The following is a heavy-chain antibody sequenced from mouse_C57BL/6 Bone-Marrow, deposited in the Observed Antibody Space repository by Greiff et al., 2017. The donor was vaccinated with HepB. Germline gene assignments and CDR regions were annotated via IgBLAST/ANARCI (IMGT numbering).Heavy chain of an antibody. CDR3: ARKSRGNWYFDV. J-gene: IGHJ1*03. Sequence: QVQLQQSGAELVKPGASVKLSCKASGYTFTSYWMHWVKQRPGQGLEWIGMIHPNSGSTNYNEKFKSKSTLTVDKSSSTAYMQLSSLTSEDSAVYYCARKSRGNWYFDVWGTGTTVTVSS. V-gene: IGHV1-64*01. CDR2: IHPNSGST. CDR1: GYTFTSYW.